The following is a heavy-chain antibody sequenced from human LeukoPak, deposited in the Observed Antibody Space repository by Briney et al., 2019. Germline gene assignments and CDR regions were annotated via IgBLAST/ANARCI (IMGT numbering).Heavy chain of an antibody. D-gene: IGHD6-6*01. CDR2: ISGSGGST. J-gene: IGHJ4*02. V-gene: IGHV3-23*01. Sequence: GGSLRLSCAASGFTFSSYAMSWVRQAPGKGLEWVSAISGSGGSTYYADSVKGRFTISRDNSKNTLYLQMNSLRAGDTAVYYCAKRRIAARHFDYWGQGTLVTVSS. CDR1: GFTFSSYA. CDR3: AKRRIAARHFDY.